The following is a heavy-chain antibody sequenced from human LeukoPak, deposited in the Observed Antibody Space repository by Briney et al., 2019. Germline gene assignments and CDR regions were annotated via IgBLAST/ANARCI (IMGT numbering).Heavy chain of an antibody. J-gene: IGHJ3*02. Sequence: GGSLRLSCAASGFTFSSYAMHWVRQAPGKGLEYVSAISSNGGSTYYANSVKGRFTISRDNSKNTLYLQMGSLRAEDMAVYYCARGGVYNDDAFDIWGQGTMVTVSS. D-gene: IGHD1-1*01. V-gene: IGHV3-64*01. CDR2: ISSNGGST. CDR3: ARGGVYNDDAFDI. CDR1: GFTFSSYA.